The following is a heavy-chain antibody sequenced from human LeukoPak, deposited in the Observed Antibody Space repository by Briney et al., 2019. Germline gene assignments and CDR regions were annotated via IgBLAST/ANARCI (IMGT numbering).Heavy chain of an antibody. J-gene: IGHJ6*03. V-gene: IGHV4-39*07. CDR3: AKNSRFKDYGVFYYYMDL. D-gene: IGHD4-17*01. Sequence: PSETLSLTCTVSGGSISSSSYYWAWIRQPPGKGLEWIGNIYYNGNTYYNSSLRSRVTISVDTSKNQFSLRLSSVTAADTAVYYCAKNSRFKDYGVFYYYMDLWGKGTMVTISS. CDR2: IYYNGNT. CDR1: GGSISSSSYY.